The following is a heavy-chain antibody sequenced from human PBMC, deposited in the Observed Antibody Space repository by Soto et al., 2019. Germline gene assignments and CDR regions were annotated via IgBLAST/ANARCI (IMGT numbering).Heavy chain of an antibody. CDR1: GGIFSSNT. D-gene: IGHD2-21*02. J-gene: IGHJ4*02. CDR3: ASKAACGGDCYAFDS. Sequence: QVYLVQSGAEVKKPGSSVKISCKASGGIFSSNTINWVRQAAGQGLEGMGGIIPLFGTANYAEKFQGRVTITADKSTKTEYMELTSLRSEDTAVYYCASKAACGGDCYAFDSWGQGNLVTVSS. CDR2: IIPLFGTA. V-gene: IGHV1-69*06.